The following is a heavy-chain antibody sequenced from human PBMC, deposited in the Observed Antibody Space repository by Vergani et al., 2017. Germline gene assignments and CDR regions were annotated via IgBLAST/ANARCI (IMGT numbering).Heavy chain of an antibody. CDR2: IRSKANSYAT. D-gene: IGHD4/OR15-4a*01. V-gene: IGHV3-73*02. Sequence: EVQLVESGGGLVQPGGSLKLSCAASGFTFSGSAMHWVRQASGKGLEWVGRIRSKANSYATAYAASVKGRFTISRDDSKNTLYLQMNSLRAEDTAVYYCARDDGGCDYWGQGTLVTVSS. CDR1: GFTFSGSA. CDR3: ARDDGGCDY. J-gene: IGHJ4*02.